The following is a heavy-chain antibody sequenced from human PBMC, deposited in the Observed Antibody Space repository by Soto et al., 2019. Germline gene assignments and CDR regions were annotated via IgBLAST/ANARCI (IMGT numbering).Heavy chain of an antibody. CDR3: TRLGGVAFSP. D-gene: IGHD2-21*01. CDR2: IYPGGNT. J-gene: IGHJ4*02. CDR1: DGCSISRRYR. Sequence: TSLMISVTWAVWDGCSISRRYRRTMIRQPPGKGLAWIGYIYPGGNTYYSPSLKSRVTIALDTSKCLVSLRLNSVTAADTAVYDGTRLGGVAFSPRGKGTLVTVSS. V-gene: IGHV4-30-2*01.